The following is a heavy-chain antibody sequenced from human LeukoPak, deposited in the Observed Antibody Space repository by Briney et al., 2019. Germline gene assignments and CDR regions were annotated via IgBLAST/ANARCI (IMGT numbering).Heavy chain of an antibody. Sequence: EASVKVSCKASGYTFTSYGISWVRQAPGQGLEWMGWISAYNGNTNYAQELQGRVTMTTDTSTSTAYMELRSLRSDDTAVYYCARPFMGGYCSSTSCTNNWFDPWGQGTLVTVSS. CDR1: GYTFTSYG. CDR3: ARPFMGGYCSSTSCTNNWFDP. D-gene: IGHD2-2*01. CDR2: ISAYNGNT. V-gene: IGHV1-18*01. J-gene: IGHJ5*02.